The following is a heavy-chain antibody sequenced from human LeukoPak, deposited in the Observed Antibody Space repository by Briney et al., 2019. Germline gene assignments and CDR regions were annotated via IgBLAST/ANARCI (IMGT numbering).Heavy chain of an antibody. V-gene: IGHV3-23*01. CDR1: GITFSSYP. J-gene: IGHJ4*02. Sequence: GGSLRLSCAVSGITFSSYPMTWVRQAPGKGLEGVSAISYTGGDTFYADSVKGRFTISRDNSENTLYLQLHSLTVDDTAVYYCGYGSGIFFPRYYFDYWGQGALVIVSS. CDR2: ISYTGGDT. D-gene: IGHD3-10*01. CDR3: GYGSGIFFPRYYFDY.